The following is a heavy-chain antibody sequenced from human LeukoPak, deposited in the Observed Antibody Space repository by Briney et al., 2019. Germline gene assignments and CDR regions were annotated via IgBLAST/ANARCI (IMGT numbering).Heavy chain of an antibody. D-gene: IGHD6-13*01. V-gene: IGHV1-8*01. Sequence: ASVKVSCKASGYTFTSSYDINWVRQAPGQGLEWMGWMNPYSGITGYPQKFQGRVTMTRDTSISTAYRELSSLTSEDTAVYFCARENVNRGSSWGYDYFGMDVWGQGTAVTVSS. J-gene: IGHJ6*02. CDR3: ARENVNRGSSWGYDYFGMDV. CDR2: MNPYSGIT. CDR1: GYTFTSSYD.